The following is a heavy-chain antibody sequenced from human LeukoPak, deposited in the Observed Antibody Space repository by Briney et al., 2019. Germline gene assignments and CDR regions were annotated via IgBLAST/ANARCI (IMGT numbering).Heavy chain of an antibody. J-gene: IGHJ4*02. D-gene: IGHD3-9*01. V-gene: IGHV3-74*03. CDR3: ARDLDWILFDY. CDR2: IRPEGATT. Sequence: GGSLRLSCAASGFTFSTYWMHWVRQAPGKGLVWVSRIRPEGATTAYADSVKGRFTISRDNAKNTLFLQMNSLSAEDTAVYYCARDLDWILFDYWGQGTLVTVSS. CDR1: GFTFSTYW.